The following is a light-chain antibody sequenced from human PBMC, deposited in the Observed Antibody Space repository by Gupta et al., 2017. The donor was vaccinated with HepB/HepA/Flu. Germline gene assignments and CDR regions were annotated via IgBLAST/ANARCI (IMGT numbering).Light chain of an antibody. CDR2: GGS. J-gene: IGKJ2*01. CDR1: QSISIY. V-gene: IGKV1-39*01. CDR3: QQTYSAPKT. Sequence: DIQMTQSPSSLSASVGDRVTITCRPSQSISIYLNWYQQKVGKAPKLLMFGGSDLQSGVPSRFSGSRSETDFTLTISSLQPEDFATYYCQQTYSAPKTFGQGTKLEIK.